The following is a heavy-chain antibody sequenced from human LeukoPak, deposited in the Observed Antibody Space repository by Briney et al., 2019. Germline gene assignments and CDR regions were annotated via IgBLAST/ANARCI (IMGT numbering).Heavy chain of an antibody. CDR3: ARDFGDYGDWYYFDY. CDR2: IWYDGSNK. Sequence: QPGRSLRLSCAASGFTFSSYGMHWVRHAPGKGGEWVAVIWYDGSNKYYADSVKSRFTISRDNSKNTLYLQMNSLRAEDTAVYYCARDFGDYGDWYYFDYWGQGTLVSVSS. D-gene: IGHD4-17*01. V-gene: IGHV3-33*01. J-gene: IGHJ4*02. CDR1: GFTFSSYG.